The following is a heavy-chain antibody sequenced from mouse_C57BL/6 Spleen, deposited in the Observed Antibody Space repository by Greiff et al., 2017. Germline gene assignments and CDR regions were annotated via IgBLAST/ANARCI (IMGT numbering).Heavy chain of an antibody. J-gene: IGHJ4*01. D-gene: IGHD2-1*01. CDR2: IYPGDGDT. CDR1: GYAFSSSW. V-gene: IGHV1-82*01. CDR3: AIIYYGNYYAMGD. Sequence: VKLVESGPELVKPGASVKISCKASGYAFSSSWMNWVKQRPGKGLEWIGRIYPGDGDTNYNGKFKGKATLTADKSSSTAYMQLSSLTSGNSAVYFCAIIYYGNYYAMGDWGQVTSVTVSS.